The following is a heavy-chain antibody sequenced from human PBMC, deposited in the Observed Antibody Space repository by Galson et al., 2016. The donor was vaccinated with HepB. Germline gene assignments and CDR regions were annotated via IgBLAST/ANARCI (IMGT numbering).Heavy chain of an antibody. Sequence: SVKVSCKASGGTFSSYAISWVRQAPGQGLEWMAMINPTGGMATYAQKFQGRVTVTRDTSTSTVYMELKSLKSEDTAVYYCARDLGGRVTGADYWGRGTLVTVSS. CDR2: INPTGGMA. CDR3: ARDLGGRVTGADY. V-gene: IGHV1-69*04. CDR1: GGTFSSYA. D-gene: IGHD2-15*01. J-gene: IGHJ4*02.